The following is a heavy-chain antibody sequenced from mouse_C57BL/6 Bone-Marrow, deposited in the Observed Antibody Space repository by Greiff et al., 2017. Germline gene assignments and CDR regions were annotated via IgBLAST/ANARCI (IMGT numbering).Heavy chain of an antibody. CDR1: GYTFTSYW. Sequence: QVQLQQPGAELVRPGTSVKLSCKASGYTFTSYWMHWVKQRPGQGLEWIGVIDPSDSYTNYNQKFKGKATLTVDTSSSTAYMQLSSLTSEDSAVYYCARRVGQGSWYVDVWGTGTTVTVSS. D-gene: IGHD3-3*01. J-gene: IGHJ1*03. CDR3: ARRVGQGSWYVDV. CDR2: IDPSDSYT. V-gene: IGHV1-59*01.